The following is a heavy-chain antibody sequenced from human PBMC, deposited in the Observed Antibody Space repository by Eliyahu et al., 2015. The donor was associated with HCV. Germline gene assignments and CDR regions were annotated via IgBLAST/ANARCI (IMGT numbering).Heavy chain of an antibody. D-gene: IGHD5-18*01. CDR2: IYSGGST. Sequence: GFTVSSNYMSWVRQAPGKGLEWVSVIYSGGSTYYADSVKGRFTISRDNSKNTLYLQMNSLRAEDTAVYYCARVLSPATAMVWGDAFDIWGQGTMVTVSS. CDR3: ARVLSPATAMVWGDAFDI. CDR1: GFTVSSNY. V-gene: IGHV3-53*01. J-gene: IGHJ3*02.